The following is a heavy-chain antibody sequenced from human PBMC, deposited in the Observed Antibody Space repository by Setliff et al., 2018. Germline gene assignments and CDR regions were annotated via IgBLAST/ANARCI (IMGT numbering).Heavy chain of an antibody. CDR3: ARGDTRRYYYGSGRYGV. D-gene: IGHD3-10*01. J-gene: IGHJ6*02. CDR2: MNPNSGNT. CDR1: GYTFTSYD. V-gene: IGHV1-8*01. Sequence: ASVKVSCKASGYTFTSYDINWVRQATGQGLEWMGWMNPNSGNTGYAQKFQGRVTMTRNTSISTAYMELSSQRSEDTAVYYCARGDTRRYYYGSGRYGVWGQGTTVTVSS.